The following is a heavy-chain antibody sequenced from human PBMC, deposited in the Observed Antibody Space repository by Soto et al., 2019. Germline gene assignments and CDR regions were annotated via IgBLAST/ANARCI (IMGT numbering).Heavy chain of an antibody. D-gene: IGHD3-22*01. V-gene: IGHV3-33*01. CDR3: ARDRSYDSSGYYASYYGMDV. Sequence: PGGSLRLSCAASGFTFRSHGMHWVRQAPGKGLEWVAVIWYDGSYKYYADSVKGRFTISRDNSKNTLYLQMNSLRVEDTAVYYCARDRSYDSSGYYASYYGMDVWGQGTTVTVSS. CDR1: GFTFRSHG. J-gene: IGHJ6*02. CDR2: IWYDGSYK.